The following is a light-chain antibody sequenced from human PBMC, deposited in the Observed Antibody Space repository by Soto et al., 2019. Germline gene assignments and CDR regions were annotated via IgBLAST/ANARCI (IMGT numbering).Light chain of an antibody. CDR3: QQYNNWPPYT. CDR2: GAS. J-gene: IGKJ2*01. Sequence: EIGMTQSPATLSVSPGERATLSCRASQSVSSNSAWYQQKPGQAPRLLIYGASTRATGIPARFSGSGSGTAFTLTIISPQYEDFAVYYCQQYNNWPPYTFGQGTKLEIK. V-gene: IGKV3-15*01. CDR1: QSVSSN.